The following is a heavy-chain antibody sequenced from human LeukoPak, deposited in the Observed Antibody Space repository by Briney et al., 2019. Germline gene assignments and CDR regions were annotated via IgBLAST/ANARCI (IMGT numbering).Heavy chain of an antibody. Sequence: GASVKVSCEASGYTFTGYYMHWVRQAPGQGLEWMGWINPNSGGTNYAQKFQGWVTMTRDTSISTAYMELSRLRSDDTAVYYCARGGIFCSGGSCYLVYWGQGTLVTVSS. D-gene: IGHD2-15*01. V-gene: IGHV1-2*04. J-gene: IGHJ4*02. CDR1: GYTFTGYY. CDR3: ARGGIFCSGGSCYLVY. CDR2: INPNSGGT.